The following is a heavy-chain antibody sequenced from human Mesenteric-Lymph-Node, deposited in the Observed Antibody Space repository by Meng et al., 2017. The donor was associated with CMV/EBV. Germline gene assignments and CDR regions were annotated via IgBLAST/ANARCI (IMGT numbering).Heavy chain of an antibody. CDR1: GYSFTNYW. V-gene: IGHV5-51*01. Sequence: GESLKISCKGSGYSFTNYWIGWVRQMPGKGLEWMGIIYPGDSDTRYSPSFQGQVTISADKSISTAYLQWSSLKASDTAMYYCARRDYYDSSGYYHGFDPWGQGTLVTVSS. D-gene: IGHD3-22*01. CDR2: IYPGDSDT. J-gene: IGHJ5*02. CDR3: ARRDYYDSSGYYHGFDP.